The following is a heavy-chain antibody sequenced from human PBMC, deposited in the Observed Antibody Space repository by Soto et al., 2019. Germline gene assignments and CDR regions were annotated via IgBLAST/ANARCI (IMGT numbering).Heavy chain of an antibody. CDR1: GGSFSGYY. D-gene: IGHD6-25*01. CDR3: ARQGWSSDSGCPEAYYYYYMDV. CDR2: INHSGST. J-gene: IGHJ6*03. Sequence: PSETLSLTCAVYGGSFSGYYWSWIRQPPGKGLEWIGEINHSGSTNYNPSLKSRVTISVDTSKNQFSLKLSSVTAADTAVYYCARQGWSSDSGCPEAYYYYYMDVWGKGTTVTVSS. V-gene: IGHV4-34*01.